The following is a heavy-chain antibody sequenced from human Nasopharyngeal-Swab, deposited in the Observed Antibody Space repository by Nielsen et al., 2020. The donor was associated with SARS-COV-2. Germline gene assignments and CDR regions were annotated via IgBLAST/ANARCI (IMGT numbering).Heavy chain of an antibody. J-gene: IGHJ4*02. CDR2: ISGSGGST. Sequence: GESLKISCAASGFTFSSYAMSWVRQAPGKGLEWVSAISGSGGSTYYADSVKGRFTISRDNSKNTLYLQMNSLRAEDTAVYYCAKDLRGYSGSYFNWGQGTLVTVSS. D-gene: IGHD1-26*01. CDR1: GFTFSSYA. V-gene: IGHV3-23*01. CDR3: AKDLRGYSGSYFN.